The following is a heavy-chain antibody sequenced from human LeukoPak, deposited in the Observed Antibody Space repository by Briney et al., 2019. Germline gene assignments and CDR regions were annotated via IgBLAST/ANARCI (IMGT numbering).Heavy chain of an antibody. CDR3: ARVGIQLCVDY. J-gene: IGHJ4*02. CDR1: GFTFSSYS. Sequence: GGSLRLSCAASGFTFSSYSMNWVRQAPGKGLEWVSYISSSSNTIYYADSVKGRFTIPRDNAKNSLYLQMNSLRAEDTAEYYCARVGIQLCVDYWGQGTLVTVSS. V-gene: IGHV3-48*01. D-gene: IGHD5-18*01. CDR2: ISSSSNTI.